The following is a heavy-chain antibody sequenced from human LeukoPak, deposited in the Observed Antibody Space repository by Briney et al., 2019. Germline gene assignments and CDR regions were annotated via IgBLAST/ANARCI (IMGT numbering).Heavy chain of an antibody. Sequence: SETLSLTCAVSGGSISGGGYSWSWIRQPPGRALEWIGHIYHGGSAYYNPSLKSRITVSVDTSKNQLSLNVNSVTAADTAVYYCARGGGYSGYGAFDFWGQGTLVTVSS. J-gene: IGHJ4*02. CDR1: GGSISGGGYS. D-gene: IGHD5-12*01. CDR3: ARGGGYSGYGAFDF. V-gene: IGHV4-30-2*01. CDR2: IYHGGSA.